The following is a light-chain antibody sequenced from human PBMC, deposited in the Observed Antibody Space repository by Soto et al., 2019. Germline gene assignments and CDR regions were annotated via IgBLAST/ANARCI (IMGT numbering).Light chain of an antibody. J-gene: IGKJ1*01. V-gene: IGKV3-20*01. CDR2: GTS. Sequence: EIVLTQSPGTLSLSPGERATLSCRASQSVSSSYLAWYQQKPGQAPRLLIYGTSSRATAIPDRFSGSGSGTDFTLTISILEPEDFAVYYCQLYGSSSWTFGQGTKVEIK. CDR3: QLYGSSSWT. CDR1: QSVSSSY.